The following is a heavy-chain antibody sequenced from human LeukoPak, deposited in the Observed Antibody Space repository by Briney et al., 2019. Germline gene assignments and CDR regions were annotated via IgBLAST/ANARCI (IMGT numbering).Heavy chain of an antibody. D-gene: IGHD5-24*01. J-gene: IGHJ3*02. CDR3: AREMPRSDDAFDI. CDR2: IYPGDSDT. Sequence: GESLKISCKGSGYSFSTYWIGWVRQMPGKGLEWMGIIYPGDSDTRYSPSLQGQVVISADKSISTAYLQWRTLKASDTAMYYCAREMPRSDDAFDIWGQGTMVTVSS. V-gene: IGHV5-51*01. CDR1: GYSFSTYW.